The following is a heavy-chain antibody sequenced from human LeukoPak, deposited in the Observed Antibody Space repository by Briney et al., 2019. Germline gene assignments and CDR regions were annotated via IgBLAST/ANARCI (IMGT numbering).Heavy chain of an antibody. CDR2: IYARGPA. D-gene: IGHD3-10*01. CDR3: ARSRQVSGLFNS. CDR1: GGPITSGLYP. Sequence: SQTLSLTCTVSGGPITSGLYPGNWIRQPPGKGVEWIGCIYARGPAYYNPSLKSRFTLSVDRPKNQFFLNVTSLTAADTAVYCARSRQVSGLFNSWGQGTLVVVSS. V-gene: IGHV4-30-2*01. J-gene: IGHJ5*01.